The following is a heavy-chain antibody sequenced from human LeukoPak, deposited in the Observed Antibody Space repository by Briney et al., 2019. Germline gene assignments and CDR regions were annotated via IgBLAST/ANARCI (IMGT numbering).Heavy chain of an antibody. CDR3: AREKDTIRGSFDI. CDR2: INSDGSYT. J-gene: IGHJ3*02. CDR1: GFTFSSYW. D-gene: IGHD2-2*02. V-gene: IGHV3-74*01. Sequence: QSGGSLRLSCAASGFTFSSYWMHWVRQAPGKGLVWVSRINSDGSYTSYADSVKGRFTISRDNAKNSLFLQMTGLRAEDTALYYCAREKDTIRGSFDIWGQGTLVTVSS.